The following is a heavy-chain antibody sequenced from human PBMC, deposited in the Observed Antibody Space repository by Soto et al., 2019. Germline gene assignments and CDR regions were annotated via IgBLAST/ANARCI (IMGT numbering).Heavy chain of an antibody. CDR3: ARKNGNGMDX. CDR2: IDWDDDK. Sequence: SGATLVHPTQTLTLTCTFSGFSLSTSGMCVSWIRQPPVKALEWLALIDWDDDKYYSTSLKTRLTISKDTSKNQLVLTMTKMDPLDTATYYCARKNGNGMDXWGQGTTVTVS. CDR1: GFSLSTSGMC. J-gene: IGHJ6*02. D-gene: IGHD1-1*01. V-gene: IGHV2-70*01.